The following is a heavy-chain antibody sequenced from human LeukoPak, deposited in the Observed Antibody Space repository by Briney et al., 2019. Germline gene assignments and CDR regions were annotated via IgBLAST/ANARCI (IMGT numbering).Heavy chain of an antibody. CDR1: GGTFSSYA. V-gene: IGHV1-69*04. J-gene: IGHJ5*02. Sequence: GASVKVSCKASGGTFSSYAISWVRQAPGQGLEWMGRIIPILGIANYAQKFQGRVTITADKSTSTAYMELSSLRSEDTAVYYCARSGAHCSSTSCYENWFDPWGQGTPVTVSS. CDR3: ARSGAHCSSTSCYENWFDP. D-gene: IGHD2-2*01. CDR2: IIPILGIA.